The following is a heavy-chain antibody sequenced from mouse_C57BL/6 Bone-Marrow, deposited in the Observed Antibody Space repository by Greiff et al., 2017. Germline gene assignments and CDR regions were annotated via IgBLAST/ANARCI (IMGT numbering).Heavy chain of an antibody. CDR1: GFNITDDY. D-gene: IGHD2-4*01. Sequence: VQLQQSGAELVRPGASVKLSCTASGFNITDDYMHWVKQRPEQGLEWIGWIDPENGDTEYASKFQGKATITADTSSNTAYLQLSSLTSEDTAVYYWTTWVDDYDGGVFAYWGQGTLVTVSA. CDR3: TTWVDDYDGGVFAY. V-gene: IGHV14-4*01. J-gene: IGHJ3*01. CDR2: IDPENGDT.